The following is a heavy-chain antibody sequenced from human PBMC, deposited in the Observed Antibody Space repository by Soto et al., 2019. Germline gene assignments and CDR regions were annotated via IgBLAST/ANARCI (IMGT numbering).Heavy chain of an antibody. Sequence: PGGSLRLSCSASGFTFSSYAMHWVRQAPGKGLEYVSAISSNGGSTYYADSVKGRFTISRDNSKNTLYLQMSSLRAEDTAVYYCVKDRNYYDSSGYLVGNWFDPWGQGTLVTVSS. J-gene: IGHJ5*02. CDR2: ISSNGGST. CDR3: VKDRNYYDSSGYLVGNWFDP. V-gene: IGHV3-64D*06. CDR1: GFTFSSYA. D-gene: IGHD3-22*01.